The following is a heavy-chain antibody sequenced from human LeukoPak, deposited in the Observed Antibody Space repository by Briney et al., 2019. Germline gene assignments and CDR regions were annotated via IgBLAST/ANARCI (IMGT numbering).Heavy chain of an antibody. CDR3: AKGYDFWSDY. D-gene: IGHD3-3*01. J-gene: IGHJ4*02. V-gene: IGHV3-30*18. CDR2: ISYDGSNK. Sequence: PGRSLRLSCAASGFTFSSYGMHWVRQAPGKGLEWVAVISYDGSNKYYADSAKGRFTISRDNSKNTLYLQMNSLRAEDTAVYYCAKGYDFWSDYWGQGTLVTVSP. CDR1: GFTFSSYG.